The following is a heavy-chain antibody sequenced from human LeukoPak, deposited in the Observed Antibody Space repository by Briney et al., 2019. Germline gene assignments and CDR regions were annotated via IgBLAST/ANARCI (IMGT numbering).Heavy chain of an antibody. V-gene: IGHV1-2*02. CDR3: ARVYYYDSSGYAH. J-gene: IGHJ4*02. D-gene: IGHD3-22*01. Sequence: GALVKVSCKASGYTFTGYYMHWVRQAPGQGLEWMGWINPNSGGTNYAQKFQGRVTMPRDTSISTAYMELSRLRSDDTAVYYCARVYYYDSSGYAHWGQGTLVTVSS. CDR1: GYTFTGYY. CDR2: INPNSGGT.